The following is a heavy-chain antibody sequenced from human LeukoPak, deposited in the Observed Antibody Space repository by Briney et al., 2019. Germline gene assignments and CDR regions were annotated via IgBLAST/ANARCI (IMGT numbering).Heavy chain of an antibody. CDR2: INPNSGGT. D-gene: IGHD1-26*01. Sequence: ASVKVSCKASGYTFTGYYMHWVRQAPGQGLEWMGWINPNSGGTNYAQKFQGWVTMTRDTSISTAYMELSRLRSDDTAVYYCARGVEPGELLIGGFDYWGQGTLVTVSS. V-gene: IGHV1-2*04. J-gene: IGHJ4*02. CDR3: ARGVEPGELLIGGFDY. CDR1: GYTFTGYY.